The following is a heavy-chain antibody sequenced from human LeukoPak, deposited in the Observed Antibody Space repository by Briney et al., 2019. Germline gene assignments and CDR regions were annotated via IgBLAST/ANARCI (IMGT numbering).Heavy chain of an antibody. D-gene: IGHD2-21*01. CDR3: ARHIAAGPLGMDV. CDR2: IDPSDFYT. Sequence: GESLKISCKGSAYIFTTYWINWVRQMPGRGLEWRGRIDPSDFYTNYSPSFQGHVTISADKSISTAYLQWSSLKASDTAMYYCARHIAAGPLGMDVWGQGTTVTVSS. J-gene: IGHJ6*02. CDR1: AYIFTTYW. V-gene: IGHV5-10-1*01.